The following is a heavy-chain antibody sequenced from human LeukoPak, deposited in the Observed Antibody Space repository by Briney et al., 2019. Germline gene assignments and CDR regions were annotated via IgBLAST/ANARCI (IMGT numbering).Heavy chain of an antibody. CDR1: GFTFSSYA. CDR3: ARGRGLYCSSTSCSSFDY. V-gene: IGHV3-64*01. D-gene: IGHD2-2*01. J-gene: IGHJ4*02. CDR2: ISSNGGST. Sequence: GGSLRLSCAASGFTFSSYAMHWVRQAPGKGLEYVSAISSNGGSTYYANSVKGRFTISRDNSKNTLYLQMGSRRAEDMAVYYCARGRGLYCSSTSCSSFDYWGQGTLVTVSS.